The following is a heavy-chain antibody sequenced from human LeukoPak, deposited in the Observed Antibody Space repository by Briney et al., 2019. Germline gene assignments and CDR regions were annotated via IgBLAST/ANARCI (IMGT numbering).Heavy chain of an antibody. CDR3: TTAGGYYDSSDPMAFDI. CDR1: GFIFSSYA. J-gene: IGHJ3*02. Sequence: PGGSLRLSCAASGFIFSSYAMSWVRQAPGKGLEWVGRIKSKTDGGTTDYAAPVKGRFTISRDDSKNTLYLQMNSLKTEDTAVYYCTTAGGYYDSSDPMAFDIWGQGTMVTVSS. D-gene: IGHD3-22*01. CDR2: IKSKTDGGTT. V-gene: IGHV3-15*01.